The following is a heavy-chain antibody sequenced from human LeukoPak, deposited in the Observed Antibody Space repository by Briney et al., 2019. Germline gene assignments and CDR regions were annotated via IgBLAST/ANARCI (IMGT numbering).Heavy chain of an antibody. Sequence: ASVKVSCKASGGTFSSYAISWVRQAPGQGLEWMGGIIPIFGTANYAQKFRGRVTITTDKSTRTAYMELSSLRSEDTAVYYCARDWYYYDSSGYYYWGQGTLVTVSS. J-gene: IGHJ4*02. CDR3: ARDWYYYDSSGYYY. CDR2: IIPIFGTA. D-gene: IGHD3-22*01. CDR1: GGTFSSYA. V-gene: IGHV1-69*05.